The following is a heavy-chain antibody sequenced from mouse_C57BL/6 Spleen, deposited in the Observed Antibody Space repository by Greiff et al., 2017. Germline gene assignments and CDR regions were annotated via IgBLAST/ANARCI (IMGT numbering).Heavy chain of an antibody. D-gene: IGHD1-1*01. V-gene: IGHV5-9-1*02. CDR3: TRSLYYYGSRYYCDY. CDR2: ISSGGDYI. CDR1: GFTFSSYA. J-gene: IGHJ2*01. Sequence: EVMLVESGAGLVKPGGSLKLSCAASGFTFSSYAMSWVRQTPEKRLEWVAYISSGGDYIYYADTVKGRFTISRDNARNTLYLKMSSLKSEDTSMYYCTRSLYYYGSRYYCDYWGQGTTLTVSS.